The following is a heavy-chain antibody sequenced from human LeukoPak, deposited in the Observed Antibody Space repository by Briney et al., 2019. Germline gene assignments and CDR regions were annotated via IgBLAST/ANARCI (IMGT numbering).Heavy chain of an antibody. V-gene: IGHV3-33*01. Sequence: GGSLRLSCAASGFTFSSYGMHWVRQAPGKGLEWVAVIWFDGSNKYYADSVKGRFTISRDNSKNTLYLQMNSLRAEDTAVYYCARHPTGYPNWFDPWGQGTLVTVSS. CDR1: GFTFSSYG. J-gene: IGHJ5*02. CDR3: ARHPTGYPNWFDP. CDR2: IWFDGSNK. D-gene: IGHD3-9*01.